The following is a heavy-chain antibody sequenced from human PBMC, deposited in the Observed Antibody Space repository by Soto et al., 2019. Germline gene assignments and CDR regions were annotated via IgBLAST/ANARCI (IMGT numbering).Heavy chain of an antibody. V-gene: IGHV4-39*01. Sequence: PSETLSLTCTVSGGSISSSSYYWGWILQPPGKGLEWIVSIYYGGSTYYNPSLKSRVTISVDTSKNQFSLKLSSVTAADTAVYYCWGYCSGGSCYSGAILYYGMDVWGQGTTVTVSS. D-gene: IGHD2-15*01. J-gene: IGHJ6*02. CDR3: WGYCSGGSCYSGAILYYGMDV. CDR1: GGSISSSSYY. CDR2: IYYGGST.